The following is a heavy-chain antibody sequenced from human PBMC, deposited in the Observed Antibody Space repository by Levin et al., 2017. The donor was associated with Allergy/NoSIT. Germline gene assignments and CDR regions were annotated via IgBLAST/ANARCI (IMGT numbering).Heavy chain of an antibody. CDR2: ISQSGTAT. CDR3: ARDLGNWKRNYFDY. D-gene: IGHD3-16*01. J-gene: IGHJ4*02. V-gene: IGHV3-23*01. CDR1: GFTFSSYA. Sequence: GGSLRLSCVASGFTFSSYAMTWVRQAPGKGLEWVSDISQSGTATYHADSVKGRFTISRDNSKNTLYLQMNSLRVEDTAVYYCARDLGNWKRNYFDYWGQGTLVTVSS.